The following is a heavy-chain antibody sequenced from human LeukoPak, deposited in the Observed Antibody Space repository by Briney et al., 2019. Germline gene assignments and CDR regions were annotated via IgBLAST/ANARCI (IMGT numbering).Heavy chain of an antibody. D-gene: IGHD7-27*01. CDR3: ARGRNWGSRTRKAVYYFDY. Sequence: KPSETLSLTCAVYGGSFSGYYWSWIRQPPGKGLEGIGEINHSGSTNYNPSLKSRVTISVDTSKNQFSLKLSSVTAADTAVYYCARGRNWGSRTRKAVYYFDYWGQGTLVTVSS. J-gene: IGHJ4*02. CDR1: GGSFSGYY. CDR2: INHSGST. V-gene: IGHV4-34*01.